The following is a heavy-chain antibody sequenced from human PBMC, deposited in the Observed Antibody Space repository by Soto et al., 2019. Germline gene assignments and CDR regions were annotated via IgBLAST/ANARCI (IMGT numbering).Heavy chain of an antibody. CDR1: GFTFSSYA. D-gene: IGHD3-16*01. Sequence: EVQLLESGGGLVQPGGSLRLSCAASGFTFSSYAMSWVRQAPGKGLAWVSGISVSGGSTYYADSVKGRFTISRDNSKNTLNLQMNSLSAEDPAVYYCASNTRYDPPDYWGQGTLVTVSS. CDR3: ASNTRYDPPDY. CDR2: ISVSGGST. J-gene: IGHJ4*02. V-gene: IGHV3-23*01.